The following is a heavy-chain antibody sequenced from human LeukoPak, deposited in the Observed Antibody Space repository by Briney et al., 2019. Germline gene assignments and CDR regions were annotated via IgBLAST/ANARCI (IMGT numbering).Heavy chain of an antibody. CDR3: VQTTGWPGFDY. D-gene: IGHD6-19*01. CDR1: GAPISRFY. V-gene: IGHV4-4*09. Sequence: PSETLSLTCTASGAPISRFYWNWVRQPPGKGLEWIGNIYNGVPTFFNPSLKSRVTLSVDTSKTQFSLQLASVTAADTAVYYCVQTTGWPGFDYWGQGILVTVPS. CDR2: IYNGVPT. J-gene: IGHJ4*02.